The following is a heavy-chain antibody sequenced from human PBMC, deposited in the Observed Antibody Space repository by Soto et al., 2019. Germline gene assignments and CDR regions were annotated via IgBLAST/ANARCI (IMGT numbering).Heavy chain of an antibody. CDR1: GGSVSSGSYY. V-gene: IGHV4-61*01. Sequence: SETLSLTCTVSGGSVSSGSYYWSWIRQPPGKGLEWIGYIHYSGSTNYNPSLKSRVTISVDTSKNQFSLKLSSVTAADTAVYYCARGGSSSSDGWFDPWGQGTLVTVSS. J-gene: IGHJ5*02. D-gene: IGHD6-6*01. CDR3: ARGGSSSSDGWFDP. CDR2: IHYSGST.